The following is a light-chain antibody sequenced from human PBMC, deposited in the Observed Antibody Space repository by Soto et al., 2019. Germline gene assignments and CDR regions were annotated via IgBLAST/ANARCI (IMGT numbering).Light chain of an antibody. CDR2: DAS. V-gene: IGKV1-5*01. Sequence: DIQMTQSPSTLSASVGDRVTITCRASQSISDWLAWFQQKPGKAPKVLIYDASSLESGVPSRFSGSGSGTEFTLTIHSLQPEDFATYYCQELNSYPRTFGQGTKVDIK. J-gene: IGKJ1*01. CDR1: QSISDW. CDR3: QELNSYPRT.